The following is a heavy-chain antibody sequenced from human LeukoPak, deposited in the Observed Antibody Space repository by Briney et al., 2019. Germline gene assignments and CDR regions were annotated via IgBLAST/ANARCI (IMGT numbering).Heavy chain of an antibody. D-gene: IGHD6-13*01. Sequence: GGSLRLSCAASGFTFSSYSMNWVRQAPGKGLEWVSSISSSSSYIYYADSVKGRFTISRDNAKNSLCLQMNSLRAEDTAVYYCARDRYSSSWLDYWGQGTLVTVSS. CDR2: ISSSSSYI. J-gene: IGHJ4*02. V-gene: IGHV3-21*01. CDR1: GFTFSSYS. CDR3: ARDRYSSSWLDY.